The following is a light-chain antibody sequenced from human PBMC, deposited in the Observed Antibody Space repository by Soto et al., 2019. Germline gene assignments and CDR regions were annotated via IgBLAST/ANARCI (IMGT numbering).Light chain of an antibody. V-gene: IGLV1-40*01. Sequence: QSVLTQPPSVSGAPGQRVTISCTGNSSNIGAGYDVHWYQQLPGTAPKLLICGNTNRPSGVPDRFSGSKSDTSASLAITGLQAEDEADYYCSSYTGGNPSYVFGTGTKLTVL. CDR1: SSNIGAGYD. CDR3: SSYTGGNPSYV. CDR2: GNT. J-gene: IGLJ1*01.